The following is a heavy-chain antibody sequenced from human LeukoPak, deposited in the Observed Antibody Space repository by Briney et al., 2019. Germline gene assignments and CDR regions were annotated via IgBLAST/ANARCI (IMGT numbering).Heavy chain of an antibody. CDR3: AKDRGQLVLGWFDP. D-gene: IGHD6-13*01. J-gene: IGHJ5*02. Sequence: GGSLRLSCAASGFTFSNYWMHWVRQAPGKGLVWVSRINSDGINTSYADSVKGRFTISRDNAKNTLNLQMNSLRAEDTAVYYCAKDRGQLVLGWFDPWGQGTLVTVSS. CDR2: INSDGINT. V-gene: IGHV3-74*01. CDR1: GFTFSNYW.